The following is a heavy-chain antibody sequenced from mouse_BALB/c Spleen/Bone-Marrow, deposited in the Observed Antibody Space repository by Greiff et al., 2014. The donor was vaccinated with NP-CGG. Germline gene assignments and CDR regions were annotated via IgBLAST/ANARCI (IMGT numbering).Heavy chain of an antibody. CDR3: ARSRGNYLYYAMDY. V-gene: IGHV5-17*02. J-gene: IGHJ4*01. D-gene: IGHD2-1*01. Sequence: EVQVVESGGGLVQPGGSRKLSCAASGFTFSSFGMHWVRQAPEKGLEWVAYISRGSSTIYYADTVKGRFTISRDNPKNTLFLQMTSLRSEDTAMYYCARSRGNYLYYAMDYWGQGTSVTVSS. CDR1: GFTFSSFG. CDR2: ISRGSSTI.